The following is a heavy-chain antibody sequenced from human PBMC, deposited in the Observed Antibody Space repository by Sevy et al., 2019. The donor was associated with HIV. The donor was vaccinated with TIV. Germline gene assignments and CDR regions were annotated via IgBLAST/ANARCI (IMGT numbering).Heavy chain of an antibody. D-gene: IGHD3-9*01. CDR1: GFTFSSYA. Sequence: GGSLRLSCAASGFTFSSYAMSWVRQAPGKGLEWVSAISGSGGSTYYADSVKGRFTISRDKSKNTMYLQMNSLRAEDKAVYDCAKAWDEDYDILTGYYSPLDYWGQGTLVTVSS. V-gene: IGHV3-23*01. CDR3: AKAWDEDYDILTGYYSPLDY. J-gene: IGHJ4*02. CDR2: ISGSGGST.